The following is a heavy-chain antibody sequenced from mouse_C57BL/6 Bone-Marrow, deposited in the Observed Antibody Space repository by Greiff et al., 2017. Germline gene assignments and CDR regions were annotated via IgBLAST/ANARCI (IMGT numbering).Heavy chain of an antibody. Sequence: QVHVKQSGAELVKPGASVKMSCKASGYTFTSYWITWVKQRPGQGLEWIGDIYPGSGSTNYNEKFKSKATLTVDTSSSTAYMQLSSLTSEDSAVYYCAKIYYGPFDYWGQGTTLTVSS. CDR1: GYTFTSYW. D-gene: IGHD2-1*01. CDR2: IYPGSGST. CDR3: AKIYYGPFDY. J-gene: IGHJ2*01. V-gene: IGHV1-55*01.